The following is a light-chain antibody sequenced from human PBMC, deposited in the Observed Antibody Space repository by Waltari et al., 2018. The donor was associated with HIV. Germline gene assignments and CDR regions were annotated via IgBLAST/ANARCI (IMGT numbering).Light chain of an antibody. CDR3: AAWDDSLREV. J-gene: IGLJ3*02. CDR1: SSNTRSTL. V-gene: IGLV1-47*01. CDR2: RNN. Sequence: QSVLTHPPSAPVTPGHSATVPCSGSSSNTRSTLVYWYQQLPGAAPKLLIYRNNQRPSGVPDRFSGSKSGTSASLAISGLRSEDEADYYCAAWDDSLREVFGGGTKLTVL.